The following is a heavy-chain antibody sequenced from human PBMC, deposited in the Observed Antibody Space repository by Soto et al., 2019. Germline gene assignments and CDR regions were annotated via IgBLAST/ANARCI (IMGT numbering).Heavy chain of an antibody. J-gene: IGHJ6*02. Sequence: EVHLVESGGGLVQPGGSLRLSCVGSGFSFNSYWMTWVRQAPGKGLEWVANIKQSGTEKFYVDSVKGRFTISRDNAKNALFLEMNSLRAEDTCVYYCAREKWLQFYFYYGLDVWGQATTVTVSS. D-gene: IGHD4-4*01. V-gene: IGHV3-7*01. CDR1: GFSFNSYW. CDR2: IKQSGTEK. CDR3: AREKWLQFYFYYGLDV.